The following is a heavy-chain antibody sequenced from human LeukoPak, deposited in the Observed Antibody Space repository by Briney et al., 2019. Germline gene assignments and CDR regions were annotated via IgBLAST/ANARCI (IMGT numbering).Heavy chain of an antibody. CDR2: ISYDGSNK. Sequence: GKSLRLSCAASGFTFSSYGMHWVRQAPGKGLEWVAVISYDGSNKYYADSVKGRFTISRDNSKNTLYLQMNSLRAEDTAVYYCARYYGDLDAFDIWGQGTMVTVSS. V-gene: IGHV3-30*03. CDR3: ARYYGDLDAFDI. CDR1: GFTFSSYG. J-gene: IGHJ3*02. D-gene: IGHD3-3*01.